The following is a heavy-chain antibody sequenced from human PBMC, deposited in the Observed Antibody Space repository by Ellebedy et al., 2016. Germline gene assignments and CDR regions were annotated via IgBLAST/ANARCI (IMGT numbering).Heavy chain of an antibody. Sequence: ASVKVSCXASGYTFTSFGLSWVRQAPGQGLEWMGWISAYNGDINYAQNFQGRVAMTTDTATSTVYMDLRSLKSDDTAVYYCARVSVDVVIGYHYFYMDIWGKGTTVTVSS. V-gene: IGHV1-18*01. D-gene: IGHD6-6*01. J-gene: IGHJ6*03. CDR3: ARVSVDVVIGYHYFYMDI. CDR1: GYTFTSFG. CDR2: ISAYNGDI.